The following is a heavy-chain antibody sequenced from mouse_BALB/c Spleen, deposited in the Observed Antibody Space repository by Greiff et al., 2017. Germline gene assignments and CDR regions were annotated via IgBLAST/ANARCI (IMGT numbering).Heavy chain of an antibody. CDR3: TRDTTVVEDY. D-gene: IGHD1-1*01. CDR2: IDPETGGT. Sequence: QVQLQQSGAELVRPGASVTLSCKASGYTFTDYEMHWVKQTPVHGLEWIGAIDPETGGTAYNQKFKGKATLTADKSSSTAYMELRSLTSEDSAVYYCTRDTTVVEDYWGQGTTLTVSS. J-gene: IGHJ2*01. CDR1: GYTFTDYE. V-gene: IGHV1-15*01.